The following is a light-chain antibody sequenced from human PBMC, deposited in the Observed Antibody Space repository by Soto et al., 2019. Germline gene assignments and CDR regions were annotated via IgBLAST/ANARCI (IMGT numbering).Light chain of an antibody. CDR3: QQYNSYPLT. CDR1: QSISSW. V-gene: IGKV1-5*03. Sequence: DIQMTQSPSTLSASIGDRVTIACRASQSISSWLAWYQQKPGKAPKLLIYKASSLESGVPSRFSGSGSGTEFTLTISSLQPDDFATYYCQQYNSYPLTFGGGTKVEIK. CDR2: KAS. J-gene: IGKJ4*01.